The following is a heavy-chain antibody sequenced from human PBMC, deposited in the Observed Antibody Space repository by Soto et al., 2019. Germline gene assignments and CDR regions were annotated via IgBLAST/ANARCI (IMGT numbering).Heavy chain of an antibody. CDR2: INSDRSST. D-gene: IGHD3-10*01. Sequence: GGSLRLSCAASGFTFSSYWMHWVRQAPGKGLVWVSRINSDRSSTSYADSVKGRFTISRDNAKNTLYLQMNSLRAEDTAVYYCARRGGHSNYYYYGMDVWGQGTTVTVSS. J-gene: IGHJ6*02. CDR1: GFTFSSYW. CDR3: ARRGGHSNYYYYGMDV. V-gene: IGHV3-74*01.